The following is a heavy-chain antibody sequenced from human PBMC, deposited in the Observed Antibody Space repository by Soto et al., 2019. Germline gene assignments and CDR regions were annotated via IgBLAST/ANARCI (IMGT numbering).Heavy chain of an antibody. D-gene: IGHD1-1*01. CDR1: GYTFTGYY. CDR2: INPNSGGT. Sequence: GASVKVSCKASGYTFTGYYMHWVRQAPGQGLEWMGWINPNSGGTNYAQKFQGWVTMTRDTSISTAYMELSRLRSDDTAVYYCAISTIYYYGMDVWGQGTTVTVS. J-gene: IGHJ6*02. V-gene: IGHV1-2*04. CDR3: AISTIYYYGMDV.